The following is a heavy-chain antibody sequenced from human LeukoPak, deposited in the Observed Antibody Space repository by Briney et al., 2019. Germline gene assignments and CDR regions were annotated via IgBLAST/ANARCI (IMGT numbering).Heavy chain of an antibody. CDR2: IYHSGST. CDR1: GGSINSSNW. J-gene: IGHJ3*02. Sequence: PSETLSLTFAVSGGSINSSNWWTWVRQPPGKGLEWIGEIYHSGSTNFNPSLRSRVTISVDKSKNHFSLRLTSVTAADTAVYYCARVRIHLWLAGAFDIWGQGTMVTVSS. CDR3: ARVRIHLWLAGAFDI. D-gene: IGHD5-18*01. V-gene: IGHV4-4*02.